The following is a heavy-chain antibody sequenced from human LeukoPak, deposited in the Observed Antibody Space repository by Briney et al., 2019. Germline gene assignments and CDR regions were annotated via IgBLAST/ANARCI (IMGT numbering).Heavy chain of an antibody. Sequence: GGSLRLSCAASGFTFSSYSMNWVRQAPGKGLEWVSSISSSSSYIYYADSVKGRFTISRDNSKNTLYLQMNRLRAEDTAVHYCAKGSRGSCSRTYCYPFDYWGQGTLVTVSS. CDR1: GFTFSSYS. CDR2: ISSSSSYI. CDR3: AKGSRGSCSRTYCYPFDY. J-gene: IGHJ4*02. V-gene: IGHV3-21*04. D-gene: IGHD2-2*01.